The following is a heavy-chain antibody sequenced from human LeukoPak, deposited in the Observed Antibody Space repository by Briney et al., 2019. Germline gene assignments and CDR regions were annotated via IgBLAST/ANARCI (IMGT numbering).Heavy chain of an antibody. V-gene: IGHV2-5*02. CDR3: AHSMALRYFDWLPSSYYFDY. J-gene: IGHJ4*02. Sequence: SGPTLVKPTQTLTLTCTFSGFSLSTSGVGVGWIRQPPGKAMEWLALIYWDDDKRYSPSLKSRLTITKDTSKNQVVLTMTNMDPVDTATYYCAHSMALRYFDWLPSSYYFDYWGQGTLVTVSS. CDR1: GFSLSTSGVG. D-gene: IGHD3-9*01. CDR2: IYWDDDK.